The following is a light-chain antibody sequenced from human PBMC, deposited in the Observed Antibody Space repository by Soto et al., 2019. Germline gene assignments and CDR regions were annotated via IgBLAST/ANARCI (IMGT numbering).Light chain of an antibody. CDR2: GVS. CDR3: QQYGAYPLT. Sequence: EIVLTQSPGTLSLSPGERATLSCRASQSVSSTYLAWYQQKPGLAPRLLLFGVSNRATGIPDRFSGSGSGTDFTLTISRLEPEDFAVYYCQQYGAYPLTFGGGTRVEIK. J-gene: IGKJ4*01. V-gene: IGKV3-20*01. CDR1: QSVSSTY.